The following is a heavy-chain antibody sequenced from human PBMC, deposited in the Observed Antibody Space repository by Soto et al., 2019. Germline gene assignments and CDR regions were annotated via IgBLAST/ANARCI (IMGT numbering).Heavy chain of an antibody. CDR2: TYYRSAWFN. CDR1: GDSVSSNSAS. D-gene: IGHD3-10*01. J-gene: IGHJ4*02. Sequence: PSQTLSLTCAISGDSVSSNSASWNWIRQSPSGGLEWLGRTYYRSAWFNDYAGSVKSRITINPDTSKNQFSLKLSSVTAADTAVYYCAREPFTMVRGVILYYFDYWGQGTLVTVSS. V-gene: IGHV6-1*01. CDR3: AREPFTMVRGVILYYFDY.